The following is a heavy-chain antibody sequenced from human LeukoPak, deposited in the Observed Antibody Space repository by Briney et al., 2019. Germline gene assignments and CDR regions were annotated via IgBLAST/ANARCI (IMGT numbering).Heavy chain of an antibody. CDR3: ARAVSGGSGSYNDY. Sequence: GASVTVSCKASGYTFTSYGISWVRQAPGQGLEWMGWISAYNGNTNYAQNLQGRVTMTTDTSTSTAYMELRSLRSDDTAFYYCARAVSGGSGSYNDYWGQGTLVTVSS. CDR1: GYTFTSYG. D-gene: IGHD3-10*01. V-gene: IGHV1-18*01. J-gene: IGHJ4*02. CDR2: ISAYNGNT.